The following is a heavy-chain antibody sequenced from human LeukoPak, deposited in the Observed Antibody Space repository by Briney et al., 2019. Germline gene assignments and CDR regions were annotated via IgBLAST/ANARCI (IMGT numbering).Heavy chain of an antibody. J-gene: IGHJ5*02. D-gene: IGHD2-15*01. CDR2: ISTSSSYI. V-gene: IGHV3-21*01. Sequence: GGSLRLSCAGTGFSVSTNYMSWVRQAPGKGLEWVSSISTSSSYIYYADSVKGRFTISRDNAKNSLYLQMNSLRAEDTAVYYCARGRAVVAASDSWFDPWGQGTLVTVSS. CDR1: GFSVSTNY. CDR3: ARGRAVVAASDSWFDP.